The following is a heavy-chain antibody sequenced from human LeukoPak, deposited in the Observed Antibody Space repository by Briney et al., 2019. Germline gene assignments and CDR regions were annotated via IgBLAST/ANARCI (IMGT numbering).Heavy chain of an antibody. CDR2: IIPILGIA. D-gene: IGHD3-22*01. CDR1: GGTFSSYA. J-gene: IGHJ4*02. V-gene: IGHV1-69*04. Sequence: SVKVSCKASGGTFSSYAISWVRQAPGQGLEWMGRIIPILGIANYAQEFQGRVTITADKSTSTAYMELSSLRSEDTAVYYCATSDSSGYLSWKLPFDYWGQGTLVTVSS. CDR3: ATSDSSGYLSWKLPFDY.